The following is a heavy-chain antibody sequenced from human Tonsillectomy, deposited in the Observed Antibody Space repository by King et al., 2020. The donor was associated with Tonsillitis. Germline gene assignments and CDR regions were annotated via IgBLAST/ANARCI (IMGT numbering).Heavy chain of an antibody. J-gene: IGHJ4*02. CDR3: ARWVVDTAMANPENIDY. CDR1: GGTFSSYA. CDR2: IIPILGIA. D-gene: IGHD5-18*01. V-gene: IGHV1-69*04. Sequence: QLVQSGVEVKKPGSSVKVSCKASGGTFSSYAISWVRQAPGQGLEWMGRIIPILGIANYAQKFQGRVTITADKSTSTAYIELSSLRSEDTAVYYCARWVVDTAMANPENIDYWGQGTLVTVSS.